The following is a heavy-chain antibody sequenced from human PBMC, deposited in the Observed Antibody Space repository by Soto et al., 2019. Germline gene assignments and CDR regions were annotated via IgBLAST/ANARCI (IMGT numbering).Heavy chain of an antibody. Sequence: SETLSLTWAVSGGSISSGGYSWSWIRQPPGKGLEWIGYIYHSGSTYYNPSLKSRVTISVDRSKNQFSLKLSSVTAADTAVYYCARVPGRWGQGTLVTVS. V-gene: IGHV4-30-2*01. J-gene: IGHJ4*02. D-gene: IGHD2-2*01. CDR1: GGSISSGGYS. CDR3: ARVPGR. CDR2: IYHSGST.